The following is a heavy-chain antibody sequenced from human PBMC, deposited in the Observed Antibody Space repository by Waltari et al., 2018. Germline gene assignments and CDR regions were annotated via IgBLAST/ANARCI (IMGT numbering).Heavy chain of an antibody. CDR1: GFTFSNAW. V-gene: IGHV3-15*07. Sequence: EVQLVESGGGLVKPGGSLRLSCAASGFTFSNAWMNWVRQAPGKGLEWVGRIKSKTDGGTTDYAAPVKGRFTISRDDSKNTLYLQMNSLKTEDTAVYYCTTQYDSSGYAVDAFDIWGQGTMVTVSS. CDR2: IKSKTDGGTT. J-gene: IGHJ3*02. CDR3: TTQYDSSGYAVDAFDI. D-gene: IGHD3-22*01.